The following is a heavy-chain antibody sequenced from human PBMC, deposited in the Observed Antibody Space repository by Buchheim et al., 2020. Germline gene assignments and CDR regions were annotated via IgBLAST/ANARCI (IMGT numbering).Heavy chain of an antibody. CDR2: ISYDGSNK. CDR3: AKDRAVAGTGRYYYGMDV. Sequence: QVQLVESGGGVVQPGRSLRLSCAASGFTFSSYGMHWVRQAPGKGLEWVAVISYDGSNKYYADSVKGRFTISRDNSKNKLYLQMNSLRAEDTAVYYCAKDRAVAGTGRYYYGMDVWGQGTT. CDR1: GFTFSSYG. J-gene: IGHJ6*02. D-gene: IGHD6-19*01. V-gene: IGHV3-30*18.